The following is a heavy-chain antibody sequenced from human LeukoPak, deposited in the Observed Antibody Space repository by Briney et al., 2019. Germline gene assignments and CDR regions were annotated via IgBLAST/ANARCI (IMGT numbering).Heavy chain of an antibody. D-gene: IGHD2-15*01. V-gene: IGHV3-74*01. CDR1: GLAFSAYK. CDR3: VVGGSPGY. Sequence: GGSLRLSCAAPGLAFSAYKMHWVRQAPRKGLVWVSRISTDGYTTDYADFVQGRFTASRDNTKNTWSLEMNSLRAEDTAAYYCVVGGSPGYWGQGTLVTVSS. CDR2: ISTDGYTT. J-gene: IGHJ4*02.